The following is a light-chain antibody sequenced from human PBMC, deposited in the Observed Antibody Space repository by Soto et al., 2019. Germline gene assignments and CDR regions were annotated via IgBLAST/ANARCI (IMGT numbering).Light chain of an antibody. CDR3: SSYSTISTYV. CDR1: SSDVGGYNF. J-gene: IGLJ1*01. CDR2: DVS. Sequence: QSALTQPACVSGSPGQSLTISCTGTSSDVGGYNFVSWYQQHPGKAPKFMIYDVSNRPSGVSNRFSGSKSGNTASLTISGLQAEDEADYYCSSYSTISTYVFGTGTKVTVL. V-gene: IGLV2-14*01.